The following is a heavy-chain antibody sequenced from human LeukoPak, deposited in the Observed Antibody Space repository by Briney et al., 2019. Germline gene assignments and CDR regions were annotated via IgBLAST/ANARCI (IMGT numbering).Heavy chain of an antibody. D-gene: IGHD5-18*01. CDR1: GGTFSSYA. J-gene: IGHJ6*03. Sequence: SVKVSCKASGGTFSSYAISWVRQAPGQGLEWMGGIIPIFGTANYAQKFQGRVTITADKSTSTAYMELSSLRSEDTAVYYCARDRDTAMVTGAYYYYYYMDVWGKGTTVTVSS. CDR2: IIPIFGTA. CDR3: ARDRDTAMVTGAYYYYYYMDV. V-gene: IGHV1-69*06.